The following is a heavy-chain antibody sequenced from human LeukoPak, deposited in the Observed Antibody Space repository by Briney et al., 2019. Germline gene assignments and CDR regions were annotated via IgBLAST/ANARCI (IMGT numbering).Heavy chain of an antibody. CDR1: GFTFSSNY. D-gene: IGHD2-15*01. J-gene: IGHJ4*02. CDR2: IYSGGST. CDR3: ARCSGGSCSYYFDY. V-gene: IGHV3-53*01. Sequence: GGSLRLSCAASGFTFSSNYMSWVRQAPGKGREWDSVIYSGGSTYYADSVKGRFTISRDNSKNTLYLQMNSLRAEDTAVYYCARCSGGSCSYYFDYWGQGTLVTVSS.